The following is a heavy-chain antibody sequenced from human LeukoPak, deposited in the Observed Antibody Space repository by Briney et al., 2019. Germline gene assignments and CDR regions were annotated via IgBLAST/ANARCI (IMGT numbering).Heavy chain of an antibody. CDR2: ISGSGGST. D-gene: IGHD3-3*01. V-gene: IGHV3-23*01. J-gene: IGHJ4*02. Sequence: PGGSLRLSCAASGFTFSSYAMSWVRQAPGKGLEWVSAISGSGGSTYYADSVKGRFTISRDNSKNTLYLQMNSLRAEDTAVYYCAKGPSFWSGYYYYFDYWGQGTLVTVSS. CDR1: GFTFSSYA. CDR3: AKGPSFWSGYYYYFDY.